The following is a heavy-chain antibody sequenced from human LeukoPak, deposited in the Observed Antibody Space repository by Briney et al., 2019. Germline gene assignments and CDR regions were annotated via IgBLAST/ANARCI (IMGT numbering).Heavy chain of an antibody. CDR1: GYTLTELS. CDR2: FNPEDGEI. V-gene: IGHV1-24*01. J-gene: IGHJ4*02. D-gene: IGHD1-7*01. CDR3: ATETGNFYFYS. Sequence: ASVTVSCKVSGYTLTELSMHWVRQAPGKGLEGMGGFNPEDGEIIYAQRFQGRVTMTEDASTDPAYMELRSLRSEDTAVYYCATETGNFYFYSWGQGTLVTVSS.